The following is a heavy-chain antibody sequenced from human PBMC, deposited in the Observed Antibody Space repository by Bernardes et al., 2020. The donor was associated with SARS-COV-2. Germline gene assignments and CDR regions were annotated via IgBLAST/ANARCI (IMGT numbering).Heavy chain of an antibody. J-gene: IGHJ3*01. CDR1: GFTFGDFY. CDR3: ARDIVPPGIAFDL. V-gene: IGHV3-11*01. Sequence: GGSLRLSCAASGFTFGDFYMSWIRQAPGHGLEWVSYISISGTTIKYADSVKGRFTISRDDAKNSLFLQMNSLRPEDTAVYYCARDIVPPGIAFDLWGQGTMVTVSS. CDR2: ISISGTTI. D-gene: IGHD2-21*01.